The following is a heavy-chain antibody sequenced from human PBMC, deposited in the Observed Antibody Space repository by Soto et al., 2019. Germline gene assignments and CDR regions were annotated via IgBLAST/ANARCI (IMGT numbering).Heavy chain of an antibody. V-gene: IGHV3-23*01. D-gene: IGHD4-17*01. CDR3: ARGRDRDTVTTFDY. CDR2: IHGSGGSA. Sequence: EVQLLESGGGLLQRGGSLRPSCAASGFTFSSYAMNWVRQAPGKGLEWVSVIHGSGGSAYYADSVKGRFTISRDNSKNTLFLQMNSLRVEDTAIYFCARGRDRDTVTTFDYWGQGALVTVSP. J-gene: IGHJ4*02. CDR1: GFTFSSYA.